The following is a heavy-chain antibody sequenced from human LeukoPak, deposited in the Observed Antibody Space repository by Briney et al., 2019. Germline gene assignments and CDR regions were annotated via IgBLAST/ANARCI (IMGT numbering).Heavy chain of an antibody. Sequence: PGGPLRLSCAASGFTFNIYWMSWVRQAPGRGLEWVANVNQDGSEENYVDSVKGRFTISRDNARNSLYLQMNSLRAEDTAVYYCAKDYGEDYYDSSGYYGWGQGTLVTVSS. D-gene: IGHD3-22*01. J-gene: IGHJ4*02. CDR3: AKDYGEDYYDSSGYYG. CDR1: GFTFNIYW. CDR2: VNQDGSEE. V-gene: IGHV3-7*03.